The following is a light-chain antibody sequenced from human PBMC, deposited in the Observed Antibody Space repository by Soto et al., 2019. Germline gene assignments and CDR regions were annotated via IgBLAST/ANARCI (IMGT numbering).Light chain of an antibody. CDR1: QSVNSDY. J-gene: IGKJ3*01. V-gene: IGKV3-20*01. Sequence: EIVLTQSPGTLSLSPGERATLSCRASQSVNSDYLGWFQQKPGQAPRLLIYGASTRATGIPDRFSGSGSGTDFTLTISSLQAEDVAVYYCQQYQSLPFTFGPGTKVHIE. CDR3: QQYQSLPFT. CDR2: GAS.